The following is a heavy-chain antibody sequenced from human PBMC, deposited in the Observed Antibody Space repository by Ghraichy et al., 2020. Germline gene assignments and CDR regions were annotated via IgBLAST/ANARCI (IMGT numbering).Heavy chain of an antibody. CDR2: ISSTSDYT. CDR1: GFTFSDFY. CDR3: VRVVRSGAYFDS. V-gene: IGHV3-11*05. D-gene: IGHD2-15*01. J-gene: IGHJ4*02. Sequence: GSLRLSCEASGFTFSDFYMSWVRQAPGKGLEWISYISSTSDYTNYADSVKGRFTVSRDNAQNSLFLQMDGLRAEDTAVYYCVRVVRSGAYFDSWGQGTLVTVSS.